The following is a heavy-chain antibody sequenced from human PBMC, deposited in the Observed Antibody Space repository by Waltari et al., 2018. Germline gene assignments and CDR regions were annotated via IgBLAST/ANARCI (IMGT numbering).Heavy chain of an antibody. CDR2: IYPADSDS. CDR3: ASGYYSRPIDF. V-gene: IGHV5-51*01. CDR1: GHSLSTHY. Sequence: VQLVQSGAEVTKPGESLTLSCKTSGHSLSTHYIAWVRQVPGKGLEWVVLIYPADSDSTISPSFQGQVVISVDKSTNTTFLQWRSLKASDSAMYYCASGYYSRPIDFWGQGTLVSVSS. D-gene: IGHD2-21*01. J-gene: IGHJ4*02.